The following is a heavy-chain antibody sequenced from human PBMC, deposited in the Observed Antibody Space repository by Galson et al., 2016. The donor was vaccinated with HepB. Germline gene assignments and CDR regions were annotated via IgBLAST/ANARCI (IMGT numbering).Heavy chain of an antibody. V-gene: IGHV4-4*02. Sequence: SETLSPTCGVSGASIISRDWWTWVRQPPGKGLEWIGQVYHSGTTNYSPSLKSRATISVDNSKNQFSLMLSSVTAADTAVYYCARQYTGSHLDYWGQGTLVTVSS. CDR2: VYHSGTT. CDR3: ARQYTGSHLDY. CDR1: GASIISRDW. J-gene: IGHJ4*02. D-gene: IGHD1-26*01.